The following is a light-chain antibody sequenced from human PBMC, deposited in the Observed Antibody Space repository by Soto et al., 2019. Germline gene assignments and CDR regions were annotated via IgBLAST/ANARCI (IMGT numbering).Light chain of an antibody. CDR3: QQYGSSPTT. Sequence: EIVMTQSPATLSVSPGERATLSCRARQSVSSKLAWYQQKPGQAPRLLIYGASSRATGIPDRFSGSGSGTDFTLTISRLEPEDFAVYYCQQYGSSPTTFGQGTKVDIK. J-gene: IGKJ1*01. CDR2: GAS. CDR1: QSVSSK. V-gene: IGKV3-20*01.